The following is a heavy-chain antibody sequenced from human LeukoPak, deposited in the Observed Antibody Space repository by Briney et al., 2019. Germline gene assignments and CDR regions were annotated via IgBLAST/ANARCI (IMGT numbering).Heavy chain of an antibody. J-gene: IGHJ5*02. CDR3: ARDPRPITIFGVVMNWFDP. CDR2: ISAYNGNT. Sequence: ASVKVSCKASGYTFTSYGISWVRQAPGQGLEWMGWISAYNGNTSYAQKLQGRVTMTTDTSTSTAYMELRSLRSDDTAVYYCARDPRPITIFGVVMNWFDPWGQGTLVTVSS. V-gene: IGHV1-18*01. CDR1: GYTFTSYG. D-gene: IGHD3-3*01.